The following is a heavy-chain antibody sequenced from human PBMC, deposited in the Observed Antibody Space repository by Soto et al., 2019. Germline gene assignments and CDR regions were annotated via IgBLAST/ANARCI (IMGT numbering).Heavy chain of an antibody. D-gene: IGHD6-6*01. CDR2: IIPIFGTA. CDR1: GVTFSSYA. Sequence: GASVKVSCKASGVTFSSYAISWVRQAPLQGLEWMVGIIPIFGTANYAQKFQGRVTITADESTSTAYMELSSLRSEDTAVYYCARAHRYSSSPLYFAYWGKGTLVTAPQ. V-gene: IGHV1-69*13. J-gene: IGHJ4*02. CDR3: ARAHRYSSSPLYFAY.